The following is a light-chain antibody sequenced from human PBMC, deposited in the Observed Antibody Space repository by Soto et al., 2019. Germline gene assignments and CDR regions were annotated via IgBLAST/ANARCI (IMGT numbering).Light chain of an antibody. V-gene: IGLV2-14*03. CDR2: DVS. CDR1: SSDVGDYNY. Sequence: QSVLTQPASVSGSPGQSITISCTGTSSDVGDYNYVSWYQQHPGKAPKLLIYDVSNRPSGVSNRFSGSKSGNTASLTISGLQAEGEADFYCCSYRRNSSTLYVFGTGTKVT. CDR3: CSYRRNSSTLYV. J-gene: IGLJ1*01.